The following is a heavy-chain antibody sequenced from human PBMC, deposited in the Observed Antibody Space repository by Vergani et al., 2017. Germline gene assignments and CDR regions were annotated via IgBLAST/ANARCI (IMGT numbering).Heavy chain of an antibody. D-gene: IGHD1-1*01. CDR2: ISYDGTQK. CDR3: ATKSCGTPGCQIGYFRE. V-gene: IGHV3-30*03. CDR1: GFTSSYYG. Sequence: QVHLVESGGGVVQPGRSLRLSCVVSGFTSSYYGMHWVRQAPGKGLEWVAVISYDGTQKYYADSVKGRFTIDRDNSKSTLYLQMNSLRTEDTAVYYCATKSCGTPGCQIGYFREWGQGTLVTVSS. J-gene: IGHJ1*01.